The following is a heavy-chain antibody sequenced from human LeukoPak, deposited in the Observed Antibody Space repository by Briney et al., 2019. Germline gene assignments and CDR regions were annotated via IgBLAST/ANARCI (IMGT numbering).Heavy chain of an antibody. CDR2: INWSGGST. V-gene: IGHV3-20*01. CDR1: GFTFDDYG. Sequence: GGSLRLSCAASGFTFDDYGMSWVRQAPGKGLEWVSGINWSGGSTGYADSVKGRFTISRDNAKNSLYLQMNSLRAEDTALYHCARDGGLRWYQPAHGAFDLWGQGAMVTVSS. CDR3: ARDGGLRWYQPAHGAFDL. D-gene: IGHD4-23*01. J-gene: IGHJ3*01.